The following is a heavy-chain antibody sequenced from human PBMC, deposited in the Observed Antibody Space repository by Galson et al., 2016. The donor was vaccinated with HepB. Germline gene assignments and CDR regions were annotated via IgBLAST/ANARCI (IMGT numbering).Heavy chain of an antibody. V-gene: IGHV1-18*01. CDR1: GYTFNDYG. CDR2: ISGYNGNV. CDR3: ARDHDSRSWYIYFDN. J-gene: IGHJ4*02. D-gene: IGHD6-13*01. Sequence: SVKVSCKASGYTFNDYGINWMRQAPGQGPEWIGWISGYNGNVNYARRFLGRVTMTRDTSASTMYMELRSLTSDDTAVYFCARDHDSRSWYIYFDNWGQGTLVTVSS.